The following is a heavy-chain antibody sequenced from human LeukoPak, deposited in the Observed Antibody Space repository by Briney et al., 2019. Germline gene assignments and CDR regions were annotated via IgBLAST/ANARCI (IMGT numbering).Heavy chain of an antibody. Sequence: GGSLRLSCVASGFSVSNYAMHWVRQAPGKGLEWVAIMSHDGRKKDYADSVNGRFTVSRDNSKNTLYLQMNSLRTEDTAVYYCAKDAISGVSGSYCDSWGPGARVTVSS. V-gene: IGHV3-30*01. CDR2: MSHDGRKK. CDR1: GFSVSNYA. CDR3: AKDAISGVSGSYCDS. D-gene: IGHD3-10*01. J-gene: IGHJ4*02.